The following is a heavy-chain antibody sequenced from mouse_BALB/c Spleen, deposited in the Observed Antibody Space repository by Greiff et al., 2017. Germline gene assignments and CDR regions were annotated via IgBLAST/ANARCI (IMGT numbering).Heavy chain of an antibody. CDR3: ARNYDYGSSYAMDY. V-gene: IGHV2-6-4*01. Sequence: VMLVESGPGLVAPSQSLSITCTVSGFSLSRYSVHWVRQPPGKGLEWLGMIWGGGSTDYNSALKSRLSISKDNSKSQVFLKMNSLQTDDTAMYYCARNYDYGSSYAMDYWGQGTSVTVSS. CDR1: GFSLSRYS. CDR2: IWGGGST. D-gene: IGHD1-1*01. J-gene: IGHJ4*01.